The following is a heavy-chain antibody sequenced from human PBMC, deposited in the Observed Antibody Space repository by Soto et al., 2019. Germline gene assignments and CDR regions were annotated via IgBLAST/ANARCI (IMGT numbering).Heavy chain of an antibody. V-gene: IGHV1-8*01. D-gene: IGHD3-3*01. CDR1: GYTFTSFD. Sequence: ASVKVSCKASGYTFTSFDIHWVRQAPGQGLEWMGWMNPNSLNTGYTQKLQGRVTMTRDTSMSTASMELSSLRSDDTAVYYCARGLINYDFHSFQHWGQGTLVTVLL. CDR3: ARGLINYDFHSFQH. CDR2: MNPNSLNT. J-gene: IGHJ1*01.